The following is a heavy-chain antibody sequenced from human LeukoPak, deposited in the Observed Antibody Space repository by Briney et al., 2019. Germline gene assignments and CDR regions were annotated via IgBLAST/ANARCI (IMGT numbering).Heavy chain of an antibody. D-gene: IGHD6-13*01. Sequence: SETLSLTCVVSGGSISSGGYSWTWIRQPPGKGLEWIGHIYYSGSTYYNPSLKSRVTISVDTSKNQFSLKLSSMTAADTAVYYCARSVGSSSRLWDYWGQGTLVTVSS. CDR2: IYYSGST. CDR3: ARSVGSSSRLWDY. V-gene: IGHV4-30-4*07. J-gene: IGHJ4*02. CDR1: GGSISSGGYS.